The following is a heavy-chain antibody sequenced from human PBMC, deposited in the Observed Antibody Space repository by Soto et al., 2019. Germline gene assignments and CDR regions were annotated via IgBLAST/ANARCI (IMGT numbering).Heavy chain of an antibody. CDR3: ARDGGGHYDFWSGPPDGMDV. Sequence: ASVKVSCKASGYTFTGYYMHWVRQAPGQGLEWMGWINPNSGGTNYAQKFQGWVTMTRDTSISTAYMELSRLRSDDTAVYYCARDGGGHYDFWSGPPDGMDVWGQGTTVTVSS. CDR1: GYTFTGYY. V-gene: IGHV1-2*04. CDR2: INPNSGGT. D-gene: IGHD3-3*01. J-gene: IGHJ6*02.